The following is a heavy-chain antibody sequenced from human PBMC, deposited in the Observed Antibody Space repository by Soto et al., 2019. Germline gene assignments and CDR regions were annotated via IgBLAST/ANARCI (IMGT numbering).Heavy chain of an antibody. CDR3: ARDTRYSSSWYYFDY. Sequence: GGSLRLSCAASGFTFSSYGMHWVRQAPGKGLEWVAVIWYDGSNKYYADSVKGRFTISRDNSKNTLYLQMNSLRAEDTAVYYCARDTRYSSSWYYFDYWGQGTLVTVSS. CDR1: GFTFSSYG. CDR2: IWYDGSNK. V-gene: IGHV3-33*01. D-gene: IGHD6-13*01. J-gene: IGHJ4*02.